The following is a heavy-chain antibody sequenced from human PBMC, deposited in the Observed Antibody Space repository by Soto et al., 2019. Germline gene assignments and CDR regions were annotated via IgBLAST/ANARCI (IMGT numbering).Heavy chain of an antibody. CDR1: GGSVSSGSYY. Sequence: SETLSLTCTVSGGSVSSGSYYWSWIRQSPGKGLEWIGYIYYSGSANYNPSLKSRVTISVDTSKNQFSLKLSSVTAADTAVYYCARHDTLRYFDWSETPTFLDYWGQGTLVTVSS. CDR3: ARHDTLRYFDWSETPTFLDY. D-gene: IGHD3-9*01. CDR2: IYYSGSA. V-gene: IGHV4-61*01. J-gene: IGHJ4*02.